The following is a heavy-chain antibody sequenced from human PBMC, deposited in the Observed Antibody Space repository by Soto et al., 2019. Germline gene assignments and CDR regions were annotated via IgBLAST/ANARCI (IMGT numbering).Heavy chain of an antibody. Sequence: XESLKISCKGSGYTFSSYWIGWVRQMPGKGLEWIGIIFPTDSTTTYSPSFQGQVTISADKSISTAYLQWSSLKASDTAMYYCARAVIGYCSSTSCPGDYWGQGTLVTVSS. CDR2: IFPTDSTT. D-gene: IGHD2-2*01. CDR1: GYTFSSYW. V-gene: IGHV5-51*01. CDR3: ARAVIGYCSSTSCPGDY. J-gene: IGHJ4*02.